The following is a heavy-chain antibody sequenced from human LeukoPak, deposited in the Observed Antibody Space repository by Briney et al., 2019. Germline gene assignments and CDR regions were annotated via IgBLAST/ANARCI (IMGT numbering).Heavy chain of an antibody. CDR2: TYYRSKWYN. CDR3: ARAYLSHVKYYYYYYMDV. Sequence: SQTLSLTCAISGDSVSSNSAAWNWIRQSPSRGLEWLGRTYYRSKWYNDYAVSVKSRITINPDTSKNQFSLQPNSVTPEDTAVYYCARAYLSHVKYYYYYYMDVWGKGTTVTVSS. V-gene: IGHV6-1*01. CDR1: GDSVSSNSAA. J-gene: IGHJ6*03. D-gene: IGHD2/OR15-2a*01.